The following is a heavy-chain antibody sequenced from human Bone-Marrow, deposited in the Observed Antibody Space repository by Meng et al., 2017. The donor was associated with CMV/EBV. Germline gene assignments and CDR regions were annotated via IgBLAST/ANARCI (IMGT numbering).Heavy chain of an antibody. CDR3: ASHYYYYYDMDG. CDR1: GFTFSSYS. CDR2: ISSSSSTI. Sequence: GGSLRLSCAASGFTFSSYSMNWVRQAPGKGLEWVSYISSSSSTIYYADSVKGRFTISRDNAKNSLYLQMNSLRDEDTAVYYCASHYYYYYDMDGWGQGTTVTVSS. V-gene: IGHV3-48*02. J-gene: IGHJ6*02.